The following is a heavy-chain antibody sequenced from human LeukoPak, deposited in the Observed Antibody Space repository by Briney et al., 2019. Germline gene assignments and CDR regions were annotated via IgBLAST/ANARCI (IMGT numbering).Heavy chain of an antibody. V-gene: IGHV3-13*01. CDR1: GFTFSSYV. J-gene: IGHJ4*02. CDR3: ARKTRLGAAYDY. CDR2: IGTAGDT. D-gene: IGHD4/OR15-4a*01. Sequence: GGSLRLSCAASGFTFSSYVMHWVRQATGKGLEWVSAIGTAGDTYYPGSVKGRFTISRENAKNSLYLQMNSLRAGDTAVCYCARKTRLGAAYDYWGQGTLVTVSS.